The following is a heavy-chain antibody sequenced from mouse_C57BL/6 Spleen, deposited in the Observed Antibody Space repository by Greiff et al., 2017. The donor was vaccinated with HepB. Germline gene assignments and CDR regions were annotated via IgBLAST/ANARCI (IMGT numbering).Heavy chain of an antibody. D-gene: IGHD3-1*01. V-gene: IGHV3-6*01. Sequence: EVKVEESGPGLVKPSQSLSLTCSVTGYSITSGYYWNWIRQFPGNKLEWMGYISYDGSNNYNPSLKNRISITRDTSKNQFFLKLNSVTTEDTATYYCARGGFPRAMDYWGQGTSVTVSS. CDR3: ARGGFPRAMDY. CDR1: GYSITSGYY. CDR2: ISYDGSN. J-gene: IGHJ4*01.